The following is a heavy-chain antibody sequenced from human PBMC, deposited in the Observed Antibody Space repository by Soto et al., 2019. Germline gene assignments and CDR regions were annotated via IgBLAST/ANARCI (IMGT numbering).Heavy chain of an antibody. CDR3: ARLGPYNSGSYSFRYNWFDP. D-gene: IGHD3-10*01. V-gene: IGHV4-59*12. CDR1: GDSISTDY. Sequence: SETLSLTCTVSGDSISTDYWSWIRQSPGKGLEWIGFIYYGGSTNYNPSLKSRVTISVDTPKNQFSLKLSSVTAEDTAVYYCARLGPYNSGSYSFRYNWFDPWGQGTLVTVSS. J-gene: IGHJ5*02. CDR2: IYYGGST.